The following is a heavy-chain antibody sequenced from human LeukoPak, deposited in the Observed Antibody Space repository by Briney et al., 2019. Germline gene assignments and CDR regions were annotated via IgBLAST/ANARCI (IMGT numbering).Heavy chain of an antibody. CDR2: INHSGST. Sequence: SETLSLTCAVYGGSFSGYYWSWIRQPPGKGLEWIGEINHSGSTNYNPSLKSRVTISVDTPKNQFSLKLSSVTAADTAVYYCARGRARYYYDSSGYYLYWGQGTLVTVSS. CDR1: GGSFSGYY. J-gene: IGHJ4*02. V-gene: IGHV4-34*01. CDR3: ARGRARYYYDSSGYYLY. D-gene: IGHD3-22*01.